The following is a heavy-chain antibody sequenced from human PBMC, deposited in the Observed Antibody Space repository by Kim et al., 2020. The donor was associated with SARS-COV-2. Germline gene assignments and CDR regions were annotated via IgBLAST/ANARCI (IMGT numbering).Heavy chain of an antibody. Sequence: DSVKGRFTLSRDNSKNALYLQMNSLRAEDTAVYYCAKSVELWLLLFDYWGQGTLVTVSS. CDR3: AKSVELWLLLFDY. V-gene: IGHV3-23*01. J-gene: IGHJ4*02. D-gene: IGHD5-18*01.